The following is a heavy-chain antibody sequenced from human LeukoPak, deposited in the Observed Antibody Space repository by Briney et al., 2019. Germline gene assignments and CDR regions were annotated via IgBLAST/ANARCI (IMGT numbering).Heavy chain of an antibody. D-gene: IGHD1-26*01. CDR2: IYTSGST. Sequence: LRLSCAVSGGSINSYYWSWIRQPAGKGLEWIGRIYTSGSTNYNPSLKSRVTMSVDTSKNQFSLRLNSVTAADTAVYYCARMYSGTYGGIDYWGQGTLVTVSS. CDR1: GGSINSYY. V-gene: IGHV4-4*07. CDR3: ARMYSGTYGGIDY. J-gene: IGHJ4*02.